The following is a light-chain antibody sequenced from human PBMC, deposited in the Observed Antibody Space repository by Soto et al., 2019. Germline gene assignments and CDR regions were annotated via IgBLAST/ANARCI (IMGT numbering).Light chain of an antibody. CDR2: EVV. CDR1: SSDVGPYNL. V-gene: IGLV2-23*02. Sequence: ALTQPASVSVSPGQSITISCTGSSSDVGPYNLVSWYQHHPGKAPKLMISEVVKRPSGVSNRFSGSKSGNTDSLTISGLQPEDEADYYCCSYAGSSMFVFGGGTKLTVL. J-gene: IGLJ2*01. CDR3: CSYAGSSMFV.